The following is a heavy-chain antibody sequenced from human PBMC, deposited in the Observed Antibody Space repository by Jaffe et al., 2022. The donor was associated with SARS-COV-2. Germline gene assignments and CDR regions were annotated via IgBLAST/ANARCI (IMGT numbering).Heavy chain of an antibody. CDR1: GYTFTNYG. CDR2: ISAYNGNT. Sequence: QVHLVQSGAEVKKPGASVKVSCKASGYTFTNYGISWVRQAPGQGLEWMGWISAYNGNTNYAQKFQGRVTMTIDTSTSTAYMELRSLRSDDTAIYYCARGGLGYCSGGSCPLNWFDPWGQGTLVTVSS. J-gene: IGHJ5*02. D-gene: IGHD2-15*01. V-gene: IGHV1-18*01. CDR3: ARGGLGYCSGGSCPLNWFDP.